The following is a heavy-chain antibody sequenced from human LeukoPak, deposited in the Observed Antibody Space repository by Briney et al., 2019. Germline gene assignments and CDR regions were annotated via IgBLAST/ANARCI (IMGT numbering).Heavy chain of an antibody. CDR2: INPHSGGT. V-gene: IGHV1-2*02. CDR1: GSTFSGYY. D-gene: IGHD5-24*01. CDR3: ARESTLDGATTCFDY. J-gene: IGHJ4*02. Sequence: ASLNVSCTASGSTFSGYYIHWVRHAPAPGLEWIGCINPHSGGTKCAQKFQGRVTMATDTSINTAYMELSSLRPDDTAVYYCARESTLDGATTCFDYWGAGTLVT.